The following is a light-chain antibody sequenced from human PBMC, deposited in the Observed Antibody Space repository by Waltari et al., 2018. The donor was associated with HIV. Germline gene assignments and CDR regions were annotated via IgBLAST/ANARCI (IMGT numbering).Light chain of an antibody. Sequence: VMTQSPLSLPVTLRQQSSISCCSSQSLERSDGNTFLIWFHQRPGQAPRRLISRVSERDSGVPDRFSASGSGTDFTLKISRVEPEDVGVYYCMQGTYRPLTFGGGTRVEIK. V-gene: IGKV2-30*02. J-gene: IGKJ4*01. CDR2: RVS. CDR1: QSLERSDGNTF. CDR3: MQGTYRPLT.